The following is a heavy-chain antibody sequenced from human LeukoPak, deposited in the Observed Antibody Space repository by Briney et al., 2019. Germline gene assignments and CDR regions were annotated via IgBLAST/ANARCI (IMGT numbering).Heavy chain of an antibody. CDR2: INTKTGGT. CDR1: GYTFTGYY. Sequence: ASVKVSCKASGYTFTGYYMHWVRQAPGQGLEWMGWINTKTGGTSYAQKFQGRVTMTRDTSISTVNMELSRLPSGDTAVDYCARATAENAHWGQGTLVTVSS. CDR3: ARATAENAH. V-gene: IGHV1-2*02. J-gene: IGHJ4*02. D-gene: IGHD1-14*01.